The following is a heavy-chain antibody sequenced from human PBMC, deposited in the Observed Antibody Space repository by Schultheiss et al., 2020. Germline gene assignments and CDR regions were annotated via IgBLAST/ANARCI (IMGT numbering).Heavy chain of an antibody. D-gene: IGHD6-13*01. CDR2: IYHSGST. Sequence: SETLSLTCTVSGGSVSSGSYYWSWIRQPPGKGLEWIGEIYHSGSTNYNPSLKSRVTISVDTSKNQFSLKLSSVTAADTAVYYCARGYSSSWSYYYYGMDVWGQGTTVNVYS. J-gene: IGHJ6*02. CDR3: ARGYSSSWSYYYYGMDV. V-gene: IGHV4-61*01. CDR1: GGSVSSGSYY.